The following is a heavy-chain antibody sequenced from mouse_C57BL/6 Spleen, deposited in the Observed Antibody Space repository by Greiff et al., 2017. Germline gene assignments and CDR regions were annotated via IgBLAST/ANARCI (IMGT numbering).Heavy chain of an antibody. CDR3: ARRANWDPFDY. CDR1: GFTFSDYG. CDR2: ISSGSSTI. J-gene: IGHJ2*01. Sequence: EVQGVESGGGLVKPGGSLKLSCAASGFTFSDYGMHWVRQAPEKGLEWVAYISSGSSTIYYADTVKGRFTISRDNAKNTLFLQMTSLRSEDTAMYYCARRANWDPFDYWGQGTTLTVSS. V-gene: IGHV5-17*01. D-gene: IGHD4-1*01.